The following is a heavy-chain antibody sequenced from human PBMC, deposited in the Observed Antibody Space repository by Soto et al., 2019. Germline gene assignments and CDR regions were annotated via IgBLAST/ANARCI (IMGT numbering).Heavy chain of an antibody. D-gene: IGHD2-8*02. Sequence: QVQLVQSGAEVKKPGSSVKVSCKASGGTFSRYTFTWVRQAPGQGLEWMGRIIPIVDIPNYAQKFQCRVTITADKSTSTAYMELSRLTSDDTAVYYCASHFTGVLVLGTSPPGGDNFGWDVWGQGTTVSVS. CDR2: IIPIVDIP. J-gene: IGHJ6*02. CDR1: GGTFSRYT. V-gene: IGHV1-69*02. CDR3: ASHFTGVLVLGTSPPGGDNFGWDV.